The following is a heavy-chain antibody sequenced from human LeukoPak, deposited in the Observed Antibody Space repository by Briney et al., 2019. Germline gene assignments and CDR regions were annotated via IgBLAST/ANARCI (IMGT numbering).Heavy chain of an antibody. V-gene: IGHV4-34*01. Sequence: SETLSLTCTVYGGSFSGYYWSWIRQPPGKGLEWIGEINHSGSTNYNPSLKSRVTISVDTSKNQFSLKLSSVTAADTAVYYCARGLGSSSWYFYDYWGQGTLVTVSS. J-gene: IGHJ4*02. CDR3: ARGLGSSSWYFYDY. D-gene: IGHD6-13*01. CDR1: GGSFSGYY. CDR2: INHSGST.